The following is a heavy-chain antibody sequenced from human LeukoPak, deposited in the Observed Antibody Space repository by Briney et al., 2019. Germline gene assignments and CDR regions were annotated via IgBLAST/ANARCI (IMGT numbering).Heavy chain of an antibody. CDR1: GYTFTSYD. Sequence: ASVKVSCKASGYTFTSYDINWVRQATGQGLEWMGWMNPNSGNTGYAQKFQGRVTITRNTSISTAYMELSNLRSEDTAVYYCARGRNWGDLARAINYYYYYMDVWGKGTTVTVSS. D-gene: IGHD3-16*01. CDR3: ARGRNWGDLARAINYYYYYMDV. CDR2: MNPNSGNT. J-gene: IGHJ6*03. V-gene: IGHV1-8*03.